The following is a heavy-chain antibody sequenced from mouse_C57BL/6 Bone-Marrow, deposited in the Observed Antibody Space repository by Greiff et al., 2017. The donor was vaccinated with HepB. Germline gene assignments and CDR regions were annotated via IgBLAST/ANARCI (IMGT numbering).Heavy chain of an antibody. D-gene: IGHD2-5*01. CDR3: ARTDNSSNHYFDY. Sequence: QVQLQQPGAELVRPGSSVKLSCKASGYTFTSYWLHWVKQRPIQGLEWIGNIDPSDSETPYNQKFKDKATLTVDKSSSTAYMQLSSLTSEDSAVYDCARTDNSSNHYFDYWGQGTTLTVSS. CDR1: GYTFTSYW. CDR2: IDPSDSET. V-gene: IGHV1-52*01. J-gene: IGHJ2*01.